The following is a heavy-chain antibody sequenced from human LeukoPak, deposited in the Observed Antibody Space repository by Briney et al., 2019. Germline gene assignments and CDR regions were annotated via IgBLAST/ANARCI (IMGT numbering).Heavy chain of an antibody. CDR3: ARGPFDY. J-gene: IGHJ4*02. V-gene: IGHV3-7*01. CDR1: GFTFSSYA. Sequence: GGSLRLSCAASGFTFSSYAMSWVRQAPGKGLEWVANIKQDGSEKYYVDSVKGRFTISRDNAKNSLYLQMNSLRAEDTAVYYCARGPFDYWGQGTLATVSS. CDR2: IKQDGSEK.